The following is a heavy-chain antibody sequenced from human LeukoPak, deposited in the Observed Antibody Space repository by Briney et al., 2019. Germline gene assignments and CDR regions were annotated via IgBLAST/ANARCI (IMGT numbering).Heavy chain of an antibody. CDR2: VIPDSGGA. Sequence: ASVKVSCKTSGYTFTNYYVHWVRQAPGQGLEWMGYVIPDSGGANYDQRFQGRVTMTRDKSISTVYMELSNLRSDDTAVYYCSTEDKYCSGANCGKYWGQGTLVTVSS. D-gene: IGHD2-15*01. CDR1: GYTFTNYY. CDR3: STEDKYCSGANCGKY. J-gene: IGHJ4*02. V-gene: IGHV1-2*02.